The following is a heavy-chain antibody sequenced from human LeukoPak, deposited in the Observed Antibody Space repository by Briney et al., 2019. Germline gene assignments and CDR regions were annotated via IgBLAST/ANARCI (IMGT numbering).Heavy chain of an antibody. CDR2: ISSSSSYI. Sequence: GGSLRLSCAAPGFTFSSYSMNWVRQAPGKGLEWVSSISSSSSYIYYADSVKGRFTISRDNAKNSLYLQMNSLRAEDTAVYYCARDANYYGSGRTLDYWGQGTLVTVSS. CDR1: GFTFSSYS. J-gene: IGHJ4*02. CDR3: ARDANYYGSGRTLDY. D-gene: IGHD3-10*01. V-gene: IGHV3-21*01.